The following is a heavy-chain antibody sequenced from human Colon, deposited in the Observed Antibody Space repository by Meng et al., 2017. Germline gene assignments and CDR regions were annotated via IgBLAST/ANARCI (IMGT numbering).Heavy chain of an antibody. V-gene: IGHV4-61*01. CDR2: TSHSGST. Sequence: QLQPQESGPVLVRHSWPLSLPCTFSVGSVRSVSYYWSWIRQPPGKGLEWIGETSHSGSTNYSPSLKSRVTISLDKSKNQLSLKLNSVTAADTAVYYCASSDYYRSDYWGQGTLVTVSS. J-gene: IGHJ4*02. CDR3: ASSDYYRSDY. D-gene: IGHD3-22*01. CDR1: VGSVRSVSYY.